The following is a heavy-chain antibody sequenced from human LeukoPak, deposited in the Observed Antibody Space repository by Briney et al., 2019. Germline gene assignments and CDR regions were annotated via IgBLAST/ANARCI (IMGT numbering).Heavy chain of an antibody. Sequence: ASVKVSCKASGYTFTGYYMHWVRQAPGQGLEWMGWINPNSGGTNYAQKFQGRVTMTRDTSISTAYMELSRLRSDDTAVYYCARVRTGYSYVDYWGQGTLVTVSS. D-gene: IGHD5-18*01. J-gene: IGHJ4*02. V-gene: IGHV1-2*02. CDR2: INPNSGGT. CDR3: ARVRTGYSYVDY. CDR1: GYTFTGYY.